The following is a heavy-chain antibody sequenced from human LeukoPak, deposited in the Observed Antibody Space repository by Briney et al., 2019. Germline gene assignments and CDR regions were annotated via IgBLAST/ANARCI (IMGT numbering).Heavy chain of an antibody. V-gene: IGHV3-23*01. J-gene: IGHJ4*02. CDR3: AKDHANTPVVTN. CDR1: EFTFSSYG. Sequence: GGTLRLSCVASEFTFSSYGMSWVRQAPGKGLEWVSAISVIGGYTYYADSVTGRFTVSRDNSKNTVDLQMNNLRVDDTAIYYCAKDHANTPVVTNWGQGILVSVSS. CDR2: ISVIGGYT. D-gene: IGHD2-21*02.